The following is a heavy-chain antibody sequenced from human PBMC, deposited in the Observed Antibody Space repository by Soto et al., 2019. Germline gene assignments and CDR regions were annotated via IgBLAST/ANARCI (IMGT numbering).Heavy chain of an antibody. CDR2: IKQDGSEK. J-gene: IGHJ4*02. CDR1: GFTFSSYW. Sequence: GGSLRLSCAASGFTFSSYWMSWVRQAPGKGLEWVANIKQDGSEKYYVDSVKGRFTISRDNAKNSLYLQMNSLRAEDTAVYYCARDLENYDGYFDYWGQGTLVTVSS. D-gene: IGHD5-12*01. V-gene: IGHV3-7*01. CDR3: ARDLENYDGYFDY.